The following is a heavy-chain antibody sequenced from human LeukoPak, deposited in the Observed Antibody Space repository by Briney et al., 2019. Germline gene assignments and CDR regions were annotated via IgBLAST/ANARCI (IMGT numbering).Heavy chain of an antibody. CDR2: IYYSGST. J-gene: IGHJ6*02. V-gene: IGHV4-61*08. Sequence: SETLSLTCTVSGGSISSGDYYWSWIRQPPGKGLEWIGYIYYSGSTNYNPSLKSRVTISVDTSKNQFSLKLSSVTAADTAVYYCARDSPRRGMDVWGQGTTVTVSS. CDR1: GGSISSGDYY. D-gene: IGHD5-24*01. CDR3: ARDSPRRGMDV.